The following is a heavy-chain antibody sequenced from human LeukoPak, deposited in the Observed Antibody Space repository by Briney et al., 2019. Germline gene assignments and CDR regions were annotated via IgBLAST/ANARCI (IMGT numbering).Heavy chain of an antibody. CDR2: INPKRGVT. CDR1: GYTFTDYY. CDR3: ARGYGSGSYYYYGMDV. V-gene: IGHV1-2*02. J-gene: IGHJ6*02. D-gene: IGHD3-10*01. Sequence: ASVKVSCKASGYTFTDYYIHWMRQAPGQGLEWMGWINPKRGVTTYAQKFQGRVTMTRDTSITTAYMELTRLRSEDTAVYYCARGYGSGSYYYYGMDVWGQGTTVTVSS.